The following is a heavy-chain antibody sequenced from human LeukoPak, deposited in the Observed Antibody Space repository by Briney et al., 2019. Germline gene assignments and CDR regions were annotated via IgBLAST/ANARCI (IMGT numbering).Heavy chain of an antibody. V-gene: IGHV3-9*01. J-gene: IGHJ4*02. Sequence: PGGSLRLSCAASGFTFDDYTMHWVRHAPGKGLEWVSGISWNSGSIGYADSVKGRFTISRDNAKNSLYLQMNSLRGDDTALYYCAKDRRNDFDYWGQGTLVTVSS. D-gene: IGHD1-14*01. CDR2: ISWNSGSI. CDR3: AKDRRNDFDY. CDR1: GFTFDDYT.